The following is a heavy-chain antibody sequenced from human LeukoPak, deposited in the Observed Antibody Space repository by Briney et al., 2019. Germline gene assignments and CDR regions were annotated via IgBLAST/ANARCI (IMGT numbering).Heavy chain of an antibody. V-gene: IGHV3-74*01. J-gene: IGHJ4*02. CDR3: ARGAVAGANFDY. D-gene: IGHD1-26*01. CDR2: ITTDGSGT. CDR1: GFTFSSYA. Sequence: PGGSLRLSCAASGFTFSSYAMSWVRQAPGKGLAWVSHITTDGSGTSYADSVKGRFTISRDNAKKTLYLQMNSLRAEDTAVYYCARGAVAGANFDYWGLGTLVTVSS.